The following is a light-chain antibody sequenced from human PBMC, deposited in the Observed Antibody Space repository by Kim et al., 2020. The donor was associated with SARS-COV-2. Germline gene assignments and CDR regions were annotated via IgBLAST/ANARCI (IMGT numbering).Light chain of an antibody. Sequence: SYELTQSPSVSVFPGQTATIACSGDELGDKYACWYQQKPGQSPVLVIYEGTERPSGIPERFSGSKSGTTATLTISGTQTLDEADYYCQAWDRRTVIFGGGTKLTVL. V-gene: IGLV3-1*01. J-gene: IGLJ2*01. CDR3: QAWDRRTVI. CDR2: EGT. CDR1: ELGDKY.